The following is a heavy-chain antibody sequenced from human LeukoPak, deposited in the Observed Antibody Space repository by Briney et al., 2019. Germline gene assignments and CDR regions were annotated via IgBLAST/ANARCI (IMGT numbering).Heavy chain of an antibody. CDR3: AASLPNIVVVPAAKGPFGY. CDR1: GFTFSSYT. J-gene: IGHJ4*02. Sequence: GGSLRLSCAASGFTFSSYTMSWVRQAPGKGLEWVSGVSGSGGNIRYADSVKGRFTISRDNSKNTLYLQMNSLRAEDTAVYYCAASLPNIVVVPAAKGPFGYWGQGALVTVSS. CDR2: VSGSGGNI. D-gene: IGHD2-2*01. V-gene: IGHV3-23*01.